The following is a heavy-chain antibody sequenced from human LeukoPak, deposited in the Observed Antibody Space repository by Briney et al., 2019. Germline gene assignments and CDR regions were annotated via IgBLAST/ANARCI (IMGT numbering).Heavy chain of an antibody. Sequence: GGSRRLSCAASGFTFSSYWMSWVRQAPGKGLEWVANIKQDGSEKYYVDSVKGRFTISRDNAKNSLYLQMNSLRAEDTAVYYCARDREIDYDSSGLDYWGQGTLVTVSS. J-gene: IGHJ4*02. D-gene: IGHD3-22*01. V-gene: IGHV3-7*01. CDR3: ARDREIDYDSSGLDY. CDR1: GFTFSSYW. CDR2: IKQDGSEK.